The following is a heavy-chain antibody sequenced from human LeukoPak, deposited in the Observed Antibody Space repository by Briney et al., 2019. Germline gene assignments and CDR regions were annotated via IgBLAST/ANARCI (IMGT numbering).Heavy chain of an antibody. CDR2: FYYSGTT. Sequence: SETLSLTCTVSGGSISNYYWSWIRQPPGKGLEWIGYFYYSGTTNHNPSLKSRVTISVDTSKNQFSLKLSSVTAADTAVYYCARVVYSGYNFRGAMDVWGKGTTVTVSS. V-gene: IGHV4-59*01. D-gene: IGHD5-12*01. J-gene: IGHJ6*03. CDR3: ARVVYSGYNFRGAMDV. CDR1: GGSISNYY.